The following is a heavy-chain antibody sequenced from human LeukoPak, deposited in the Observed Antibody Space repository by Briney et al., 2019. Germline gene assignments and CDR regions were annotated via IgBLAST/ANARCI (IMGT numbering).Heavy chain of an antibody. J-gene: IGHJ4*02. Sequence: GGSLRLSCAASEFTFSSYEMNWVRQAPGKGLEWVSYISSSGSTILYADSVKGRFSISRDNAKNSLYLQMNSLRAEDTALYYCARIRSSGWYWEFDYWGQGTLVTVSS. CDR2: ISSSGSTI. D-gene: IGHD6-19*01. CDR3: ARIRSSGWYWEFDY. V-gene: IGHV3-48*03. CDR1: EFTFSSYE.